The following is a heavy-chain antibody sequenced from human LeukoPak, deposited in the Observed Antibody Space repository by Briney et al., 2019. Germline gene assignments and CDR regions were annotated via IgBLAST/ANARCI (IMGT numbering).Heavy chain of an antibody. CDR2: TGHGGTT. CDR3: AKDRPFGDFRRRDPDF. D-gene: IGHD4-17*01. Sequence: GGSLRLSCAASGFTVSSNYMSWVRQAPGKGWSGSHLTGHGGTTYYADSVRGRFTVSRDNSNNTLYLQMNSLRAEDTAVYYCAKDRPFGDFRRRDPDFWGQGTLVTVSS. V-gene: IGHV3-23*01. CDR1: GFTVSSNY. J-gene: IGHJ4*02.